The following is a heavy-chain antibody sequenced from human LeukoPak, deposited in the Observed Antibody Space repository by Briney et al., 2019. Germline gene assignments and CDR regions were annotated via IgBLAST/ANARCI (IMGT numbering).Heavy chain of an antibody. CDR2: IYHSGST. J-gene: IGHJ4*02. CDR3: ASDILTGYYLLPTFDY. Sequence: SETLSLTCTVSGYSISSGYYWGWIRQPPGKGLEWIGSIYHSGSTYYNPSLKSRVTISVDTSKNQFSLKLSSVTAADTAVYYCASDILTGYYLLPTFDYWGQGTLVTVSS. V-gene: IGHV4-38-2*02. CDR1: GYSISSGYY. D-gene: IGHD3-9*01.